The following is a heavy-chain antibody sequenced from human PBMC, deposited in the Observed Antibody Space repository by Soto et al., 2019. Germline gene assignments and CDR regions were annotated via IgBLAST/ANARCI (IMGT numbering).Heavy chain of an antibody. CDR1: GYSFTTYL. CDR3: ARLGHDYSNSGMDV. CDR2: INPSDSDT. V-gene: IGHV5-10-1*01. D-gene: IGHD4-4*01. Sequence: PGESLKISCXASGYSFTTYLITWVRQMPGKGLEWMGKINPSDSDTNYSPSFQGHVTISADKSISTVFLQWNSLKASDTAMYYCARLGHDYSNSGMDVWGQGTTVTVSS. J-gene: IGHJ6*02.